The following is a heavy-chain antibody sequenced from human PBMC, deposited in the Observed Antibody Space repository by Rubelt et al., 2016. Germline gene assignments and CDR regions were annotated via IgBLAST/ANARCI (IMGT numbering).Heavy chain of an antibody. CDR2: IYTDGTYI. V-gene: IGHV3-21*06. CDR1: GFSFNTYK. CDR3: VRDTTYYGMDV. J-gene: IGHJ6*02. Sequence: PGGSLRLSCEASGFSFNTYKMNWVRQAPGKGLEWVSSIYTDGTYIYYADSVKGRFTISRDNGKNSLYLQMNSLRAEDTAVYYCVRDTTYYGMDVWGQGTTVIVS. D-gene: IGHD1-1*01.